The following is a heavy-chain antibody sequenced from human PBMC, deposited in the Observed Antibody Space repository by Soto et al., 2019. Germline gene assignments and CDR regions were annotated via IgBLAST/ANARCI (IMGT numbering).Heavy chain of an antibody. Sequence: ASVKVACKASGYTSTSYAMHWVRQAPGQRLEWMGWINAGNGNTKYSQKFQGRVTITRDTSASTAYMELSSLRSEDTAVYYCARGGAMLVVELDYWGQGSLVTVSS. J-gene: IGHJ4*02. D-gene: IGHD3-22*01. CDR1: GYTSTSYA. CDR3: ARGGAMLVVELDY. CDR2: INAGNGNT. V-gene: IGHV1-3*01.